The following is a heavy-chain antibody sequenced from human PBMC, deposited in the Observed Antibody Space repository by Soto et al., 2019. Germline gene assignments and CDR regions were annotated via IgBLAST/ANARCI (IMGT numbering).Heavy chain of an antibody. CDR3: ARTTYYYGMDV. J-gene: IGHJ6*02. CDR1: GGSLSSGGYY. V-gene: IGHV4-31*03. CDR2: IYYSGST. Sequence: SDTLSLTSTISGGSLSSGGYYCRWKRQHPGKGLEWIGYIYYSGSTYYNPSLKSRVTISVDTSKNQFSLKLSSVTAADTAVYYCARTTYYYGMDVWGQGTTVTVSS.